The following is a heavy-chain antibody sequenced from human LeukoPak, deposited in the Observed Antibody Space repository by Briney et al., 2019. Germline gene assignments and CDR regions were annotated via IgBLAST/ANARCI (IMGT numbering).Heavy chain of an antibody. Sequence: ASVKVSCKASGYTFTSYGISWVRQAPGHGLEWMGWVSAYADNANYVQKVQGRVTMTPDTSTNTPDMELRSRRSDDTAVYYCARDCIGCHGFDYWGQGTLVTVSS. CDR1: GYTFTSYG. V-gene: IGHV1-18*01. CDR2: VSAYADNA. J-gene: IGHJ4*02. CDR3: ARDCIGCHGFDY. D-gene: IGHD2-15*01.